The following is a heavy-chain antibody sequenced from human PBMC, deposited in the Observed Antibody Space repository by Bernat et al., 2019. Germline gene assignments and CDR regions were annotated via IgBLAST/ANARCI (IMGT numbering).Heavy chain of an antibody. CDR1: GFTFSSYA. D-gene: IGHD5-12*01. V-gene: IGHV3-23*01. J-gene: IGHJ4*02. CDR3: AKDEYSSGYAYYFDY. CDR2: ISGSGGST. Sequence: EVQLLESGGGLVQPGGSLRLSCAASGFTFSSYAMSWVRQAPGKGLEWVSAISGSGGSTYYADSVKGRFTISRDNSKNTLYLQMNSLRVEDTAVYYCAKDEYSSGYAYYFDYWGQGTLVTVSS.